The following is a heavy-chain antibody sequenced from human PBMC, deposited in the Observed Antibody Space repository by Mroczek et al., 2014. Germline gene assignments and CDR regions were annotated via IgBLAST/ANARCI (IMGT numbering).Heavy chain of an antibody. CDR3: AALMAARPVRTFYGMDV. CDR1: GGSFSGYY. Sequence: QVQLQQWGAGLLKPSETLSLTCAVYGGSFSGYYWSWIRQPPGKGLEWIGEINHSGSTNYNPSLKSRVTISVDTSKNQFSLKLSSVTAADTAVYYCAALMAARPVRTFYGMDVWGQGTTVTVSS. J-gene: IGHJ6*02. CDR2: INHSGST. V-gene: IGHV4-34*01. D-gene: IGHD6-6*01.